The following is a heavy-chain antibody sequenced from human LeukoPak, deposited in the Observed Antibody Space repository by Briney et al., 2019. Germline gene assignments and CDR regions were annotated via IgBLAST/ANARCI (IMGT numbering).Heavy chain of an antibody. CDR1: GFTFSSYE. V-gene: IGHV3-48*03. Sequence: PGGSLRLSCAASGFTFSSYEMNWVRQAPGKGLEWVSYISSSGSTIYYADSVKGRFTISRDNAKNSLYLQMNSLRAEDTAVYYCAREQTRGGDLDYWGQGALVTVSS. D-gene: IGHD2-21*02. J-gene: IGHJ4*02. CDR3: AREQTRGGDLDY. CDR2: ISSSGSTI.